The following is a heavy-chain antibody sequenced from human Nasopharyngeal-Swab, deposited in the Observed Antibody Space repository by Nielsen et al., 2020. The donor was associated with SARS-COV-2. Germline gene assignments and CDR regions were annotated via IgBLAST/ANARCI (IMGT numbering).Heavy chain of an antibody. CDR2: ISGSGGST. D-gene: IGHD4-17*01. CDR1: GFTFSSHA. Sequence: GESLKISCAASGFTFSSHAMSWVRQAPGKGLEWVSAISGSGGSTYYADSVKGRFTISRDNSKNTLYLQMNSLRAEDTAVYYCAKDLHWGGDYNYWGQGTLVTVSS. V-gene: IGHV3-23*01. CDR3: AKDLHWGGDYNY. J-gene: IGHJ4*02.